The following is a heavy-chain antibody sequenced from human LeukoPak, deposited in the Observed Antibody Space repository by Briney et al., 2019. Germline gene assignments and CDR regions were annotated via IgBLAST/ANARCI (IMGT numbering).Heavy chain of an antibody. J-gene: IGHJ3*02. V-gene: IGHV1-18*01. CDR2: ISAYNGNT. CDR3: ARVGRRPYDAFDM. D-gene: IGHD1-1*01. CDR1: GYTFTSYG. Sequence: GASVKVSCKASGYTFTSYGISWVRQAPGQGLEWMGWISAYNGNTNYAQKLQGRVTMTTDTSTSTIYMELSSLRSEDTAVYYCARVGRRPYDAFDMWGQGTMVTVSS.